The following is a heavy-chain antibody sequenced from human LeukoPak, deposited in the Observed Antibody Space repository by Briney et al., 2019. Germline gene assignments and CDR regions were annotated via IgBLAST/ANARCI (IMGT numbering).Heavy chain of an antibody. CDR2: IYYSGST. Sequence: PSETPSLTCTVSGGSISSGGYYWSWIRQHPGKGLEWIGYIYYSGSTYYNPSLKSRVTISVDTSKNQFSLKLSSVTAADTAVYYCARLAEGDGYLYYFDYWGQGTLVTVSS. CDR3: ARLAEGDGYLYYFDY. D-gene: IGHD5-24*01. CDR1: GGSISSGGYY. J-gene: IGHJ4*02. V-gene: IGHV4-31*03.